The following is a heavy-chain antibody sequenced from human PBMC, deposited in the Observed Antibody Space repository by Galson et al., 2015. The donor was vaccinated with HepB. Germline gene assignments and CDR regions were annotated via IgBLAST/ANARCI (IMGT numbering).Heavy chain of an antibody. CDR1: GYIFTNYW. J-gene: IGHJ6*02. CDR3: AREAKPQHSRGWEYGMDV. Sequence: QSGAEVKKSGESLRISCKGSGYIFTNYWINWVRQMPGKGLEWMGRIGPSDSYTNYSPSFQGHVTISADKSISTAYLQWSSLKASDTAMYYCAREAKPQHSRGWEYGMDVWGQGTTVTVSS. CDR2: IGPSDSYT. D-gene: IGHD6-19*01. V-gene: IGHV5-10-1*01.